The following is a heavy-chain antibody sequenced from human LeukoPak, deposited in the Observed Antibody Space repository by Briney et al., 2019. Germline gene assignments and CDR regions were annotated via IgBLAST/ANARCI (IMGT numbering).Heavy chain of an antibody. CDR3: ARSIGNYYGSGSYPLL. Sequence: SETLSLTCTVSGGSISSYYWSWIRQPAGKGLGWIGRIYTSGSTNYNPSLKSRVTMSVDTSKNQFSLKLSSVTAADTAVYYCARSIGNYYGSGSYPLLWGQGTLVTVSS. CDR1: GGSISSYY. J-gene: IGHJ4*02. D-gene: IGHD3-10*01. CDR2: IYTSGST. V-gene: IGHV4-4*07.